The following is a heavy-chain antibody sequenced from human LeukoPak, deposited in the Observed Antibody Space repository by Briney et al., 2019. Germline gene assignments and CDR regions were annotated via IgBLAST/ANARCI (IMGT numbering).Heavy chain of an antibody. CDR1: GGSISSGDYY. V-gene: IGHV4-30-4*08. CDR2: IYYSGST. D-gene: IGHD6-13*01. CDR3: ARERIAAAGGGDY. J-gene: IGHJ4*02. Sequence: SETLSLTCTVSGGSISSGDYYWSWIRQPPGEGLEWIGYIYYSGSTYYNPSLKSRVTISVDTSKNQFSLKLSSVTAADTAVYYCARERIAAAGGGDYWGQGTLVTVSS.